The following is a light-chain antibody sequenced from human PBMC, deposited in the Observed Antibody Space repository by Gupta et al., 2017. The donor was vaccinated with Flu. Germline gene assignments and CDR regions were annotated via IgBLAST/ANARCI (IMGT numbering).Light chain of an antibody. CDR3: QQSYSTMYT. J-gene: IGKJ2*01. V-gene: IGKV1-39*01. CDR2: AAS. CDR1: QTISIY. Sequence: DIQMTQSPSSLSASVGDRVTIPCRASQTISIYLNWYQQKPGKAPKFLIYAASSLQSGVPSRFSGSGSGTDFTLTISNLQPEDFATYYCQQSYSTMYTFGQGTKLEIK.